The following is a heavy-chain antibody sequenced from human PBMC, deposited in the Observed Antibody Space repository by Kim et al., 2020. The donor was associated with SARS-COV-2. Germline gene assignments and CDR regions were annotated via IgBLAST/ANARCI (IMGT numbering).Heavy chain of an antibody. V-gene: IGHV3-48*03. J-gene: IGHJ4*02. CDR3: ASRAASIATRPFDY. Sequence: GGSLRLSCAASGFTFSSYEMNWVRQAPGKGLEWVSYISISGTTIYYADSVKGRFTISRDNAKNSLYLQMNSLRAEDTAVYYCASRAASIATRPFDYWGPGTLVTVSS. CDR1: GFTFSSYE. CDR2: ISISGTTI. D-gene: IGHD6-6*01.